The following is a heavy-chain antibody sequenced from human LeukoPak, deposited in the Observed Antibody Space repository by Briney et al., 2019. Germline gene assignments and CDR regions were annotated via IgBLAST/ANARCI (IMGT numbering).Heavy chain of an antibody. J-gene: IGHJ4*02. CDR2: INPNSGGT. CDR1: GYTFTGYY. CDR3: ARVVGTIVVVVAAQFIFDY. V-gene: IGHV1-2*02. D-gene: IGHD2-15*01. Sequence: ASVKVSCKASGYTFTGYYMHWVRRAPGQGLEWMGWINPNSGGTNYAQKFQGRVTMTRDTSISTAYMELSRLRSDDTAVYYCARVVGTIVVVVAAQFIFDYWGQGTLVTVSS.